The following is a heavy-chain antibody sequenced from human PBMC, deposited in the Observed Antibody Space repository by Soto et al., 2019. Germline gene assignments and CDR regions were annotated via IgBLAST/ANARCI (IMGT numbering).Heavy chain of an antibody. CDR1: GFTFSNYW. CDR2: INRDGSTT. J-gene: IGHJ4*02. D-gene: IGHD5-18*01. V-gene: IGHV3-74*03. Sequence: PGGSLRLSGAASGFTFSNYWMYWVRQVRGKGLEWVSRINRDGSTTTYADSVKGRFTVSRDNAKNTLYLEMNSLRAEDTVEYYCARAFRYSSGYGIDYWGLGTLVTVSS. CDR3: ARAFRYSSGYGIDY.